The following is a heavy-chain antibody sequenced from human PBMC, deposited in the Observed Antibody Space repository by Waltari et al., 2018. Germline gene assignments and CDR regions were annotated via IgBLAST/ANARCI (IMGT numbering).Heavy chain of an antibody. CDR2: INRNGDTT. Sequence: EVQLVGSGGGLVQPRGSLRLSCSASGFTFSRYAMPWVRQDPGKGLEYVSSINRNGDTTYYANSVTGRFTISRDNSKNTLYLQMGSLRVDYMAVYYCARDKVGSADYWGQGTLVTVSS. V-gene: IGHV3-64*01. CDR1: GFTFSRYA. CDR3: ARDKVGSADY. J-gene: IGHJ4*02. D-gene: IGHD1-26*01.